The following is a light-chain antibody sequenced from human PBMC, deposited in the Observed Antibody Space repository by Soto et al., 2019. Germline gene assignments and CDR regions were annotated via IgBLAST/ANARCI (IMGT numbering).Light chain of an antibody. J-gene: IGKJ1*01. CDR1: QSVSSSY. CDR3: QQYGSSPWT. CDR2: GAS. V-gene: IGKV3-20*01. Sequence: EIVLTQSPGTLSLSPGERATLSCRASQSVSSSYLAWYQQKPGQAPRPLTYGASISAIRIPDRFSGSGSGTDFSFTISSLEHEDFAVYYCQQYGSSPWTFGKGTKVDIK.